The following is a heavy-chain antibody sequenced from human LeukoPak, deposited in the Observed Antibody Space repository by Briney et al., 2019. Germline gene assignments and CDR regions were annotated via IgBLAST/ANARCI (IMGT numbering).Heavy chain of an antibody. CDR3: ARDLTRGYNYGSEDY. Sequence: PGGSLRLSCAASGFTFSSYTMNWVRQPPGKGLEWVSYISSSSSTIYYADSVKGRFTISRDNAKNSLYLQMNSLRAEDTAVYYCARDLTRGYNYGSEDYWGQGTLVTVSS. V-gene: IGHV3-48*01. CDR2: ISSSSSTI. D-gene: IGHD5-18*01. J-gene: IGHJ4*02. CDR1: GFTFSSYT.